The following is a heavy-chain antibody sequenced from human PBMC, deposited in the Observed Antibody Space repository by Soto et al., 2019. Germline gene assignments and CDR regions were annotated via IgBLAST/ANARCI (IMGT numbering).Heavy chain of an antibody. J-gene: IGHJ6*02. CDR2: INQSGTT. CDR3: ARDIITVIGGDIYYYFGMDV. D-gene: IGHD3-10*01. Sequence: EPLSLTCEVNGGWLREYYSFWIRQSPGRGLEWIGEINQSGTTHYNASLKSRVRISIDKSKNQFSLNLTSVTAAETATYYCARDIITVIGGDIYYYFGMDVWGQGTTVTVSS. V-gene: IGHV4-34*01. CDR1: GGWLREYY.